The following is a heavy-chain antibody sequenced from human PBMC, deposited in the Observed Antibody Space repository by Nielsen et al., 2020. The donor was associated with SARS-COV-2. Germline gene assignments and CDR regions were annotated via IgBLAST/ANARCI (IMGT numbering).Heavy chain of an antibody. CDR2: INPNSGGT. V-gene: IGHV1-2*04. Sequence: ASVKVSCKASGYTFTGYYMHWVRQAPGQGLEWMGWINPNSGGTNYAQKFQGWVTMTRDTSISTAYMELSRLRSDDTAVYYCARAKLERRGDYGMDVWGQGTTVTVSS. D-gene: IGHD1-1*01. CDR1: GYTFTGYY. J-gene: IGHJ6*02. CDR3: ARAKLERRGDYGMDV.